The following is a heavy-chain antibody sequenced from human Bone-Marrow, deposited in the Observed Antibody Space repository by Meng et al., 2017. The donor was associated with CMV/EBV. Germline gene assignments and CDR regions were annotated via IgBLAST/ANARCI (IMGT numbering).Heavy chain of an antibody. Sequence: SGFTFSDYNMSWIRQAPGKGLEWISYISNSGYTMYYADSVQGRFTISRDNAKNSLYLQMNSLRAEDTAVYYCARTSFESLWSGYYNNWGQGTLVTVSS. CDR3: ARTSFESLWSGYYNN. CDR1: GFTFSDYN. D-gene: IGHD3-3*01. V-gene: IGHV3-11*01. J-gene: IGHJ4*02. CDR2: ISNSGYTM.